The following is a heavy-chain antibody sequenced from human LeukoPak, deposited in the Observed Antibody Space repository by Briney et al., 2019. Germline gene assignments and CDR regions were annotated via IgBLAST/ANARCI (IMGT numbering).Heavy chain of an antibody. CDR3: ARQDDIVGANTLVH. D-gene: IGHD1-26*01. J-gene: IGHJ4*02. CDR2: IYYSGST. V-gene: IGHV4-59*08. CDR1: GGSISSYY. Sequence: PSETLSLTCTVPGGSISSYYWSWIRQSPGKGLEWIGYIYYSGSTNYNPSLKSRVTISVDTSNNQVSLKLRSVTAADTAVYYCARQDDIVGANTLVHWGQGILVTVSS.